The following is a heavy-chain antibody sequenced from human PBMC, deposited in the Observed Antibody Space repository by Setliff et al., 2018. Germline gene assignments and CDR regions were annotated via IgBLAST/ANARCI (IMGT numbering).Heavy chain of an antibody. J-gene: IGHJ4*02. CDR2: ISPGRSI. V-gene: IGHV4-4*07. CDR3: ARAKDGYDFDYFDY. D-gene: IGHD5-12*01. CDR1: GGSISNFY. Sequence: LSLTCSVSGGSISNFYWSWIRQPPGKGLEWIGSISPGRSINYNPSLRSRVTISGDTSKNQISLKLTSLTAADTAVYYCARAKDGYDFDYFDYWGQGTPVTV.